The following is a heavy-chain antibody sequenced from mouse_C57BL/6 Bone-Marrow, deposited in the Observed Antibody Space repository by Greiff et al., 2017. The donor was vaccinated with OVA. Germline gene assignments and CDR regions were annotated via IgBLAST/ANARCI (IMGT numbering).Heavy chain of an antibody. CDR3: VLKCCWYFDV. J-gene: IGHJ1*03. CDR1: GYSFTGYY. V-gene: IGHV1-42*01. CDR2: INPSTGST. Sequence: EVQLQQSGPELVKPGASVKISCKASGYSFTGYYMNWVKQSPEKSLEWIGEINPSTGSTTYKQKFKAKATLTVDKSSSTAYMQLNSLTSEDSAVYFCVLKCCWYFDVWGTGTTVTVSS.